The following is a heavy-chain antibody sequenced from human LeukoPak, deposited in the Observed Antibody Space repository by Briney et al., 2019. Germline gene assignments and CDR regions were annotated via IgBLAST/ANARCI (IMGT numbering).Heavy chain of an antibody. D-gene: IGHD6-19*01. Sequence: SVKVSSKASGGTFSSYAISWVRQAPGQGLEWMGGIIPIFGTANYAQKFQGRVTITADESTSTAYMELSSLRSEDTAVYYCARAEQWLSRFDYWGQGTLVTVSS. CDR2: IIPIFGTA. CDR3: ARAEQWLSRFDY. V-gene: IGHV1-69*13. J-gene: IGHJ4*02. CDR1: GGTFSSYA.